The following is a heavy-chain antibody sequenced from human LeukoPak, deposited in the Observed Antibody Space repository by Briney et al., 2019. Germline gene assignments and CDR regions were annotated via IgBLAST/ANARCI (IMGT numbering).Heavy chain of an antibody. CDR1: AYTSPNYG. CDR3: ALPAKGASFYYYMEV. Sequence: LGASVKVSCKASAYTSPNYGITWVRQAPGRGLEWMGWISTYNGNTQYAQKFQGRVTMTTDTPTKTVYMELRRLRSNDTDVYYCALPAKGASFYYYMEVWGKGTTVTVSS. J-gene: IGHJ6*03. CDR2: ISTYNGNT. V-gene: IGHV1-18*01. D-gene: IGHD2-2*01.